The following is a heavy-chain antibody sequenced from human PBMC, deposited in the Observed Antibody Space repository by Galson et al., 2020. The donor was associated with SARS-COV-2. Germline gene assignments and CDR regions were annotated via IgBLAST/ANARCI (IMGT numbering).Heavy chain of an antibody. CDR1: GFTFDDYA. CDR2: ISWNSGSI. V-gene: IGHV3-9*01. D-gene: IGHD4-17*01. J-gene: IGHJ3*02. CDR3: AKDILGGYGDGRVVPYPDSSFDI. Sequence: PGGSLRLSCAASGFTFDDYAMHWVRQAPGKGLEWVSGISWNSGSIGYADSVKGRFTISRDNAKNSLYLQMNSLRAEDTALYYCAKDILGGYGDGRVVPYPDSSFDIWGQGTMVTVSS.